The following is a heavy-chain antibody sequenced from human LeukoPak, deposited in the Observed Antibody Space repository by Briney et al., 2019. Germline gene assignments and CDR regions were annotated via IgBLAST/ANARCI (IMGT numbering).Heavy chain of an antibody. CDR3: ARGMVRGVIDFLDY. CDR1: GFTVSSNY. D-gene: IGHD3-10*01. V-gene: IGHV3-66*02. CDR2: IYSGGST. J-gene: IGHJ4*02. Sequence: QPGGSLRLSCAASGFTVSSNYMSWVRQAPGKGLEWVSVIYSGGSTYYADSVKGRFTISRDNSENTLYLQMNSLRAEDTAVYYCARGMVRGVIDFLDYWGQGTLVTVSS.